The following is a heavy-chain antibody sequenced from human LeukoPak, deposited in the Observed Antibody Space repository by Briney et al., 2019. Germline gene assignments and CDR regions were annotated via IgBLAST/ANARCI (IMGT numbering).Heavy chain of an antibody. CDR3: ARVSYCGGDCYHPLDPAMDV. J-gene: IGHJ6*04. CDR2: INPNSGGT. CDR1: GYTFTTYG. Sequence: ASVKVSCKTSGYTFTTYGISWVRQAPGQGLEWMGWINPNSGGTNYAQRFQGRVTMTRDTSISTAYMELSRLRSDDTAVYYCARVSYCGGDCYHPLDPAMDVWGKGTTVTVSS. V-gene: IGHV1-2*02. D-gene: IGHD2-21*02.